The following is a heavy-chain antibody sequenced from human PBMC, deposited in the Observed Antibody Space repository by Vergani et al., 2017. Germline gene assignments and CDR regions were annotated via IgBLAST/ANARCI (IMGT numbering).Heavy chain of an antibody. J-gene: IGHJ5*02. Sequence: QVQLVQSGAEVKKPGSSVKVSCKASGGTFSSYSISWVRQAPGQGLEWMGGIIPIFGTANYAQKFQGRVTITADESTSTAYMELSSLRSEDTAVYYCALGDGSGGSCSRGGWFDPWGQGTLVTVSS. V-gene: IGHV1-69*01. CDR3: ALGDGSGGSCSRGGWFDP. CDR2: IIPIFGTA. CDR1: GGTFSSYS. D-gene: IGHD2-15*01.